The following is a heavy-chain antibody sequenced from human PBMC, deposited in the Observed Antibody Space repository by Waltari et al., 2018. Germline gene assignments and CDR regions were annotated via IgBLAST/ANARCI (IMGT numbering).Heavy chain of an antibody. D-gene: IGHD3-9*01. Sequence: QVQLVQSGAEVKKPGSSVKVSCKASGGTFSSYAISWVRQAPGHGLEWMGGIIPIFGTANYAQKFQGRVTITADESTSTAYMELSSLRSEDTAVYYCASRYYDILTGYDYYYGMDVWGQGTTVTVSS. CDR1: GGTFSSYA. J-gene: IGHJ6*02. V-gene: IGHV1-69*12. CDR3: ASRYYDILTGYDYYYGMDV. CDR2: IIPIFGTA.